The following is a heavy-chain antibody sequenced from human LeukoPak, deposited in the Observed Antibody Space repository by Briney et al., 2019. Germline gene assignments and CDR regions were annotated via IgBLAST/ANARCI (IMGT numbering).Heavy chain of an antibody. CDR3: ARVRAGYCTSTSCYTGMDV. CDR2: ISYDGSNE. CDR1: GFTFSSYG. V-gene: IGHV3-30*03. D-gene: IGHD2-2*01. J-gene: IGHJ6*02. Sequence: GRSLRLSCAASGFTFSSYGMHWVRQAPGKGLEWVALISYDGSNEYYADSVRGRFTISRDDSKFTLYMQMNSLRAEDTAVYYCARVRAGYCTSTSCYTGMDVWGQGTTVTVSS.